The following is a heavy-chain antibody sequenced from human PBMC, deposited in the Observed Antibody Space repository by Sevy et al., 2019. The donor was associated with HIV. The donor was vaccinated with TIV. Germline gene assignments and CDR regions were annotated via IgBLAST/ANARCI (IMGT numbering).Heavy chain of an antibody. Sequence: GGSLRLSCAASGFTFEDYAIHWVRQIPGKGLEGVSGISWNSGSTGYADSVKGRFTISRDNAKNSLYLQMNSLRAEDTALYYCTKGDMIRGVIINYFDHWGQGTLVTVSS. CDR3: TKGDMIRGVIINYFDH. V-gene: IGHV3-9*01. D-gene: IGHD3-10*01. CDR1: GFTFEDYA. CDR2: ISWNSGST. J-gene: IGHJ4*02.